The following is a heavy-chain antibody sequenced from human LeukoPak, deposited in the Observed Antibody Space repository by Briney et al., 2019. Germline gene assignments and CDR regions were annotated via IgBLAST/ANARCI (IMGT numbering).Heavy chain of an antibody. CDR1: GLTFSSYA. J-gene: IGHJ4*02. D-gene: IGHD5-18*01. CDR2: ISGSGGST. CDR3: AKASEAGYSYGYLEGLFDY. Sequence: GGSLRLSCAASGLTFSSYAMSWVRQAPGKGLEWVSAISGSGGSTYYADSVKGRFTISRDNSKNTLYLQMNSLRAEDTAVYYCAKASEAGYSYGYLEGLFDYWGQGTLVTVSS. V-gene: IGHV3-23*01.